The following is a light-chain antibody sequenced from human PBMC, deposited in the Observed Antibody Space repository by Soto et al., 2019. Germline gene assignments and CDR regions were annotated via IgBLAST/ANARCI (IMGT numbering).Light chain of an antibody. Sequence: DIVMTQSPATLSVSPGERATLSCRASRSVSTNLAWYQHKPGQAPRLLIFDASTRATGVSARFSGSGSGTEFTLTISSLQSEDFAVYYCHQYDNAPQAFGQGTKVDIK. CDR3: HQYDNAPQA. V-gene: IGKV3-15*01. CDR1: RSVSTN. J-gene: IGKJ2*01. CDR2: DAS.